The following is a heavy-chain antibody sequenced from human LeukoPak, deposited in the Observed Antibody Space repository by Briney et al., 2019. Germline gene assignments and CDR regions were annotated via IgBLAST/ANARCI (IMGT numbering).Heavy chain of an antibody. V-gene: IGHV1-2*02. Sequence: GASVKVSCKASGYSFTAYYIHWVRQAPGQGPEWMGWINIDSGGTNYAQKFQGRVTMTRDTSISTAYMEMGSLRSDDTAVYYCVRDHLHYFDYWGQGTLVTVSS. CDR1: GYSFTAYY. CDR2: INIDSGGT. CDR3: VRDHLHYFDY. J-gene: IGHJ4*02.